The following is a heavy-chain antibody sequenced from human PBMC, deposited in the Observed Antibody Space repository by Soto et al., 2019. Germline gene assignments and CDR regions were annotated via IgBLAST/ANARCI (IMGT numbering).Heavy chain of an antibody. V-gene: IGHV3-74*01. J-gene: IGHJ5*01. CDR2: VNSDGSQT. Sequence: GGSLRLSCAASGFSLASHWMHWVRQAPGKGLVWVSGVNSDGSQTFYADSVKGRFTISSDFAKNMVYLQMNSLGDEDSAVYYWGNVFDFWGQGTQVTVSS. CDR3: GNVFDF. CDR1: GFSLASHW.